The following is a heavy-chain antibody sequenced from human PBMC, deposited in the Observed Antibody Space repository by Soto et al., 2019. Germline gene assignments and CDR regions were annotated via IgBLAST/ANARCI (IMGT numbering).Heavy chain of an antibody. V-gene: IGHV2-5*02. CDR1: GFSLNTRGVG. D-gene: IGHD7-27*01. Sequence: SGPTLVNPTQTLTLTCTFSGFSLNTRGVGVGWVRQPPRKALEWLALIYWDGDRRYSPSLKSRLTITKDTSNNQVALTMTNMDPLDTATYYCTHAWAHWGQGILVTVSS. J-gene: IGHJ4*02. CDR2: IYWDGDR. CDR3: THAWAH.